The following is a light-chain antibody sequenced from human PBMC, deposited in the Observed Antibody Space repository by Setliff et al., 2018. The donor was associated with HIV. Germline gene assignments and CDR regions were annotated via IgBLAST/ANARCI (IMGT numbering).Light chain of an antibody. V-gene: IGLV2-11*01. Sequence: QSVLTQPRSVSGSPGQSVTISCTGTSSDVGGYNYVSWYQQYPGKAPKLMIYDVSERPSGVPDRFSGSKSANTASLTISGLQAEDEADYYCCSYAGSYTFYVFGTGTKV. CDR2: DVS. CDR1: SSDVGGYNY. J-gene: IGLJ1*01. CDR3: CSYAGSYTFYV.